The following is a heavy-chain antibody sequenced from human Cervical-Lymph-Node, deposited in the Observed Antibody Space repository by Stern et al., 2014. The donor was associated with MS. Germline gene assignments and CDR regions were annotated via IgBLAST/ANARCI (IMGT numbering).Heavy chain of an antibody. CDR2: IYPGDSDT. J-gene: IGHJ4*02. V-gene: IGHV5-51*03. Sequence: VHLVESGTEVTKAGKSLKISCKGSGYSFSTYWIAWVRQMPGKGLEWMGIIYPGDSDTRYSPSFQGQVIISADKSISTAYLQWSSLKASDTAMYYCARRETMYRSSPFDSWGQGTLVTVSS. CDR1: GYSFSTYW. CDR3: ARRETMYRSSPFDS. D-gene: IGHD6-6*01.